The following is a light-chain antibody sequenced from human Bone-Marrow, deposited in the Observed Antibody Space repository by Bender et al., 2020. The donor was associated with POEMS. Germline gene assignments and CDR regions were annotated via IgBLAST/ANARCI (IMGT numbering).Light chain of an antibody. CDR1: SSDVGAYNL. CDR2: EVT. Sequence: QSALTQPASVSGSPGQSITISCTGASSDVGAYNLVSWYQQHPGKAPKLIIYEVTNRPSGVPDRFSGSKSGNTASLTISGLQAEDEADYYCCSYADSSTLVFGTGTKVTVL. CDR3: CSYADSSTLV. V-gene: IGLV2-23*02. J-gene: IGLJ1*01.